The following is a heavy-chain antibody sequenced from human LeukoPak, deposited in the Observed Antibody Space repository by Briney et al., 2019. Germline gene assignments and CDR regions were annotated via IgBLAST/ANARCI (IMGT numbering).Heavy chain of an antibody. CDR3: ARLMTLVRGGLKRLPRSCGMDV. D-gene: IGHD3-10*01. Sequence: AGESLKISCKGSGYSFNAYYIAWVRQMPGKDLEWMGAIYPGDSDTTYSPSLQGQVTISADKSATTAYLQWNSLKASDTAIYYRARLMTLVRGGLKRLPRSCGMDVWGQGTTVTVS. CDR2: IYPGDSDT. CDR1: GYSFNAYY. J-gene: IGHJ6*02. V-gene: IGHV5-51*01.